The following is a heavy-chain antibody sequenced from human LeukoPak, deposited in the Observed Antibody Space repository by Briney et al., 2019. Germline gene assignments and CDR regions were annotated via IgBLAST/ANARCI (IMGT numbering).Heavy chain of an antibody. J-gene: IGHJ3*02. CDR3: ARVSYSSGWIDAFDI. V-gene: IGHV4-4*07. CDR2: IYTSGST. CDR1: GGSISIYY. D-gene: IGHD6-19*01. Sequence: SETLSLTCTVSGGSISIYYWSWIRQPAGKGLEWIGRIYTSGSTNYNPSLKSRVTMSVDTSKNQFSLKLSSVTAADTAVYYCARVSYSSGWIDAFDIWGQGTMVTVSS.